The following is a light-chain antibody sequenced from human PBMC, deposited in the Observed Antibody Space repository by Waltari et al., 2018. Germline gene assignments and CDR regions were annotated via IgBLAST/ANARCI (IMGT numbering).Light chain of an antibody. CDR2: GAS. CDR1: QNVNNY. J-gene: IGKJ2*03. CDR3: QKYSSSPHS. Sequence: VLLTQSPATLSLSPGEGATLSCRATQNVNNYLAWYQQKPGQAPRLLIYGASSRATGIPDRFSGSGSGTDFTLTISSLGPEDFAVYYCQKYSSSPHSFGPGTKVEIK. V-gene: IGKV3-20*01.